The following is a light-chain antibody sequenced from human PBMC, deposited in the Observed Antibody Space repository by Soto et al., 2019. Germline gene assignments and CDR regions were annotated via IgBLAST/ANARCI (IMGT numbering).Light chain of an antibody. CDR3: QQYHRYSRT. CDR2: DAS. V-gene: IGKV1-5*01. CDR1: QSINGW. Sequence: IQMTQSPSTLSGSVGDRVTVTCRASQSINGWLAWYQQKPGKAPKLLIYDASSLHSGVPSRFTGSGFGTEFTLTISSLQPEDFATYYCQQYHRYSRTFGQGTKVDIK. J-gene: IGKJ1*01.